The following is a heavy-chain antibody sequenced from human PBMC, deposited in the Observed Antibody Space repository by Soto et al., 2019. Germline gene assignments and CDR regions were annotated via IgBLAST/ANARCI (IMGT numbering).Heavy chain of an antibody. CDR3: ARKDRLLGGFEF. V-gene: IGHV3-30*04. Sequence: QVQLVESGGGEVQPGRSLRLSCAASGFSFGIYAMHWVRQAPGKGLEWVRLISYDGRETYYADSVKGRFTISRDNCKNTVYLQMNSLRPEDTAVYYCARKDRLLGGFEFWGQGTLVTLSS. CDR2: ISYDGRET. D-gene: IGHD3-10*01. CDR1: GFSFGIYA. J-gene: IGHJ4*02.